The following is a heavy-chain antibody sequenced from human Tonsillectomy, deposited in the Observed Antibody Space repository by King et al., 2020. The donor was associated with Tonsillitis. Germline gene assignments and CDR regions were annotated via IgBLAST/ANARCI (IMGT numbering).Heavy chain of an antibody. CDR2: IYPSDSDT. Sequence: QLVQSGAEVKKPGESLKISCKGSGYTFTNYWIGWVRQMPGKGLEWMGIIYPSDSDTRYSPSFQGQVTISADTSISTAYLQWSSLKAADTAMYYCGTAMIRSAYFDCWGPGTLVTVSS. V-gene: IGHV5-51*01. J-gene: IGHJ4*02. CDR1: GYTFTNYW. CDR3: GTAMIRSAYFDC. D-gene: IGHD2-2*01.